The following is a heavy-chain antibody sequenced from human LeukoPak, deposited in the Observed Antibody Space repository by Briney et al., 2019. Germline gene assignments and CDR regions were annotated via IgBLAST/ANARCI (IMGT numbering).Heavy chain of an antibody. Sequence: PGGSLRLSCAASEFSVGSNYMTWVRQAPGKGLEWVSLIYSGGSTYYADSVKGRFTISRDNSKNTLYLQMNSLRAEDTAVYYCARRDDFWSVFDYWGQGTLVTVSS. D-gene: IGHD3-3*01. CDR3: ARRDDFWSVFDY. CDR1: EFSVGSNY. J-gene: IGHJ4*02. CDR2: IYSGGST. V-gene: IGHV3-66*01.